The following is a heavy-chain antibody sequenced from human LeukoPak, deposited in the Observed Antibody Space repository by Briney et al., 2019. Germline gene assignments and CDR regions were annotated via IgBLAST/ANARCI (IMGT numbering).Heavy chain of an antibody. CDR2: ISSSSGTI. CDR3: AREGQYYYDSSFFDY. D-gene: IGHD3-22*01. J-gene: IGHJ4*02. Sequence: GGSLRLSCAASGFTFSSYSMNWVRQAPGKGLEWVSYISSSSGTIYYADSVKGRFTISRDNAKNSLYLQMNSLRAEDTAVYYCAREGQYYYDSSFFDYWGQGTLVTVSS. V-gene: IGHV3-48*01. CDR1: GFTFSSYS.